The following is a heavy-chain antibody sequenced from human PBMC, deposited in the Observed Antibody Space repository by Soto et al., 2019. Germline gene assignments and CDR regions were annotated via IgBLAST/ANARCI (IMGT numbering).Heavy chain of an antibody. CDR3: AREYLDSGPDV. J-gene: IGHJ6*02. CDR1: GFSFGRYA. CDR2: IPYDGGNR. Sequence: GGSLRLSCAASGFSFGRYAMRWVRQAPGKGLEWVASIPYDGGNRKYADSVKGRFTISRDNAKDMLYLHMSSLGPDDTSVYYCAREYLDSGPDVWGQGTSVTVSS. V-gene: IGHV3-30-3*01.